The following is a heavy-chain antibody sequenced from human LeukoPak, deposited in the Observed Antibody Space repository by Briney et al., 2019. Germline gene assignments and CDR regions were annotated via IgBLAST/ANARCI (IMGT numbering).Heavy chain of an antibody. D-gene: IGHD6-19*01. CDR3: VRDSGPYGSGWLHDAFDI. Sequence: GGSLRLSCAASGFTFSSYEMNWDRQAPGKGLEWVSYISSSDDIIYADSVKGRFTISRDNAKNSLYLQMNSLRAEDTAVYYCVRDSGPYGSGWLHDAFDIWGQGTTVTVSS. J-gene: IGHJ3*02. V-gene: IGHV3-48*03. CDR1: GFTFSSYE. CDR2: ISSSDDII.